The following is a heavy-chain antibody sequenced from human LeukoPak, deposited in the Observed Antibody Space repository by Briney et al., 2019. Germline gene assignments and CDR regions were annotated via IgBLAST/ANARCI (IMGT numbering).Heavy chain of an antibody. D-gene: IGHD3-22*01. V-gene: IGHV3-23*01. J-gene: IGHJ4*02. CDR3: AKGYSSGYLLY. CDR1: GFTFSSYG. Sequence: GGSLRLSCAASGFTFSSYGMSWVRQAPGKGLEWVSSISGGGDGTYYADSVKGRFTISRDNSKNTLYLQMNSLRAEDTALYYCAKGYSSGYLLYWGQGALVTVSS. CDR2: ISGGGDGT.